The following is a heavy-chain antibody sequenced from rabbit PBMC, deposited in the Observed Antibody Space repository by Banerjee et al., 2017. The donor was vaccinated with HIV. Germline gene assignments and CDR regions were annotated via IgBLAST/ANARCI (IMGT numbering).Heavy chain of an antibody. J-gene: IGHJ4*01. CDR1: GFSFSSRYW. CDR3: ARDLAGVTGWNFNL. Sequence: QEQLVESGGDLVKPEGSLTLTCTASGFSFSSRYWICWVRQAPGKGLEWIGCMNAGTSGGSYYARWAKGRFTISKTSSTTVTLQMTSLTAADTATYFCARDLAGVTGWNFNLWGQGTLVTVS. CDR2: MNAGTSGGS. D-gene: IGHD4-1*01. V-gene: IGHV1S45*01.